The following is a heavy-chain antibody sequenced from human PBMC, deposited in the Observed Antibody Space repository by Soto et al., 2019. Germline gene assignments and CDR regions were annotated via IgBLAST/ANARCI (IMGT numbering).Heavy chain of an antibody. CDR3: ARVPAWIEY. V-gene: IGHV4-30-2*01. CDR2: IYHSGST. Sequence: QLQLQESGSGLVKPSQTLSLTCAVSGGSISSSGYSWSWIRQPLGKGLEWIGYIYHSGSTYYNPSLKSRIPISVDRSKNQFSLKLSSVTAEDTAVYYCARVPAWIEYWGQGTLVTVSS. D-gene: IGHD2-2*01. CDR1: GGSISSSGYS. J-gene: IGHJ4*02.